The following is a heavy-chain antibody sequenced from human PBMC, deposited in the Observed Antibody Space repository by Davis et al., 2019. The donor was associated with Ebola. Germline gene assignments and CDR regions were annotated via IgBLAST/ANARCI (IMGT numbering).Heavy chain of an antibody. J-gene: IGHJ4*02. V-gene: IGHV3-30*05. CDR2: ISFDGTAD. D-gene: IGHD6-25*01. CDR3: AKEGGYYSGYLDY. CDR1: GFAFRSFG. Sequence: GESLKISCVCSGFAFRSFGMHWVRQAPGKGPEWLALISFDGTADYYAESVRGRFTISRDNSKNTVFLQMNSLRPEDAAIYYCAKEGGYYSGYLDYWGQGTLVSVSS.